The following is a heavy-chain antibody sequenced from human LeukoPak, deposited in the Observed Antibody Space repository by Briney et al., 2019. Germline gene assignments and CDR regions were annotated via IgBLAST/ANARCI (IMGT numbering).Heavy chain of an antibody. CDR2: MNPNSGNT. CDR1: GYTFTSSD. D-gene: IGHD5-18*01. Sequence: ASVKVSCKASGYTFTSSDINWVRQATGQGLEWMGWMNPNSGNTGYAQKFQGRVTMTRNTSISTAYMELSSLRSEDTAVYYCARARSAPRRYGDYWFDPWGQGTLVTVSS. J-gene: IGHJ5*02. CDR3: ARARSAPRRYGDYWFDP. V-gene: IGHV1-8*01.